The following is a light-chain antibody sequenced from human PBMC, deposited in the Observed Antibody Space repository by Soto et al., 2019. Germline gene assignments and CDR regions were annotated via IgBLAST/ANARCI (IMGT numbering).Light chain of an antibody. Sequence: QSALAQPPSASGSPGQSVTSSCTGSGSDIGAYNFVSWYQQHPGKAPNLMIFGVTERPSGVPDRFSGYKSGNTASLTVSGLQDDDEAVYYCYSDAGTTIWVVGGGTKLKVL. V-gene: IGLV2-8*01. CDR1: GSDIGAYNF. J-gene: IGLJ3*02. CDR2: GVT. CDR3: YSDAGTTIWV.